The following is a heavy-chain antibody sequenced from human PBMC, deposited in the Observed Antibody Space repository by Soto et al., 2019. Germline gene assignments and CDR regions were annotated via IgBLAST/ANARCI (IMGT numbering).Heavy chain of an antibody. V-gene: IGHV3-30*18. J-gene: IGHJ4*02. CDR1: GFNFDNYG. CDR2: ITYDGSNK. CDR3: AKDRVGGTFYTPLGF. Sequence: GGSLRLSCQASGFNFDNYGMHWVRQAPGKGLEWVAVITYDGSNKYHADSVKGRFTISRDNSKNTLSLHLNTLQPEDTAVYHCAKDRVGGTFYTPLGFWGQGALVTVSS. D-gene: IGHD1-7*01.